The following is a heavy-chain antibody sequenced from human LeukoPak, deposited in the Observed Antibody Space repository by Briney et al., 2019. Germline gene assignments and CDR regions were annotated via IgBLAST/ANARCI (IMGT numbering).Heavy chain of an antibody. J-gene: IGHJ4*02. CDR2: INSHGSST. CDR3: AREPGYCSSTSCYTTEIDY. Sequence: GGSLRLSCAASGFTFSSYWMHWVRQAPGKGLVWVSRINSHGSSTCYADSVKGRFTISRDNAKNTLYLQMNSLRAEDAAVYYCAREPGYCSSTSCYTTEIDYWGQGTLVTVSS. D-gene: IGHD2-2*02. V-gene: IGHV3-74*01. CDR1: GFTFSSYW.